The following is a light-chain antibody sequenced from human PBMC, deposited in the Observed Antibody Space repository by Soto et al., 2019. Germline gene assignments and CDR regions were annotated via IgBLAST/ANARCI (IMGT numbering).Light chain of an antibody. J-gene: IGLJ1*01. V-gene: IGLV2-23*02. Sequence: QSALTQPASVSGSPGQSITISCTGTSSDIGSYDLVSWYQQHPGTAPKLIIYEVTKRPSGVSTRFSGSKSGNTASLTMSGLQAVDEADYYCCAFADFTYVFGTGTKVTVL. CDR3: CAFADFTYV. CDR2: EVT. CDR1: SSDIGSYDL.